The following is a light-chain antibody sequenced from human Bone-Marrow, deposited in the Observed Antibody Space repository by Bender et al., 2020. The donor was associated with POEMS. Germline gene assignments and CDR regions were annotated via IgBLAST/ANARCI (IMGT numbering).Light chain of an antibody. J-gene: IGLJ2*01. CDR2: QDT. CDR1: DLGDKY. V-gene: IGLV3-1*01. Sequence: SYEVTQPPSVSVSPGQTASITCSGDDLGDKYVAWYQQKPGQSPVLVIYQDTKRPSGIPERFSGSNSGNTATLTISGTQAMDEADYYCQAWETYSVIFGGGTKWTVL. CDR3: QAWETYSVI.